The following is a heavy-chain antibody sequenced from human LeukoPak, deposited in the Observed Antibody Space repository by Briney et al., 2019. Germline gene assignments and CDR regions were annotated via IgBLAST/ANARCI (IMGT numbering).Heavy chain of an antibody. V-gene: IGHV3-23*01. CDR2: ISGSGDST. D-gene: IGHD2/OR15-2a*01. CDR3: AIVGSTTLFDY. Sequence: PGGSLRLSCAASGFTFSSYTMSWVRQAPGKGLEWVSGISGSGDSTYYADSVKGRFTISRDNSKNTLYLQMNSLRTEDTAVYYCAIVGSTTLFDYWGQGTLVTVSS. CDR1: GFTFSSYT. J-gene: IGHJ4*02.